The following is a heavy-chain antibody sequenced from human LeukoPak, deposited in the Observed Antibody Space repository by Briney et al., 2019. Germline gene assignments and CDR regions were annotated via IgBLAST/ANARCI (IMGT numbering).Heavy chain of an antibody. CDR2: IYWDDDK. CDR3: AHCLDGYNELDY. Sequence: SGPTLVNPTQILTLTCTFSGFSLSTSGVGVGWIRQTPGKALEWLALIYWDDDKRYSPSLKSRLTITKDTSKNQVVLTMTNMDPVDTATYYCAHCLDGYNELDYWGQGTLVTVSS. D-gene: IGHD5-24*01. V-gene: IGHV2-5*02. J-gene: IGHJ4*02. CDR1: GFSLSTSGVG.